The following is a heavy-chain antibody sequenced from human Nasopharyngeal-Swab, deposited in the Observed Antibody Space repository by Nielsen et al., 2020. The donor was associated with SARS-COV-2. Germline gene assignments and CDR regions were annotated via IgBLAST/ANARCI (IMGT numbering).Heavy chain of an antibody. CDR2: ISGSDHTT. CDR1: GFTFRSYA. CDR3: AKDRDSGDDSDDYYHYYGMDV. D-gene: IGHD5-12*01. J-gene: IGHJ6*02. Sequence: GESLKISCAASGFTFRSYAISWVRQAPGKGLEWVSVISGSDHTTYYADSVKGRFTISRDNSKNTVNLQMNSLRVEDTAIYYCAKDRDSGDDSDDYYHYYGMDVWVQGTTVTVFS. V-gene: IGHV3-23*01.